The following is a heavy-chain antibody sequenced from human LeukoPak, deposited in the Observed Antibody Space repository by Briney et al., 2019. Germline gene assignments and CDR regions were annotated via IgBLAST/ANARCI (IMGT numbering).Heavy chain of an antibody. CDR1: EYNFRSYY. V-gene: IGHV1-2*02. CDR3: ARGATLTYYYDSSGFYSFDY. J-gene: IGHJ4*02. D-gene: IGHD3-22*01. Sequence: ASVKVSCKASEYNFRSYYIHWVRQAPGQGLEWVGWINPKTGATKYAQNFQGRVAMTRDRPITTVYMEVSRLRFDDTAAYYCARGATLTYYYDSSGFYSFDYWGQGTQVTVSS. CDR2: INPKTGAT.